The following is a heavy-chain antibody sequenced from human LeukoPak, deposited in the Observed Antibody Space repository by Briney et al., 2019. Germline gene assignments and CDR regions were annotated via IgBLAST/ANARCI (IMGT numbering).Heavy chain of an antibody. V-gene: IGHV3-53*05. CDR3: ARDDALGYYYYMDV. CDR1: GFTVSSNS. CDR2: IYSGGSM. Sequence: GGSLRLSCAASGFTVSSNSMSWVRQAPGKGLEWVSLIYSGGSMSYADSVRGRFTISRDTSKNTLYLQMNSLRAEDTAVYYCARDDALGYYYYMDVWGEGTTVTVSS. D-gene: IGHD2-2*01. J-gene: IGHJ6*03.